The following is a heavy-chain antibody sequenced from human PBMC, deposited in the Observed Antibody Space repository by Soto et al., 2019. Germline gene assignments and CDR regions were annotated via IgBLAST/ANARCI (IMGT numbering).Heavy chain of an antibody. J-gene: IGHJ6*02. CDR3: ARPIAARPVGGGYYYYGMDV. D-gene: IGHD6-13*01. CDR1: GGTFSSYA. Sequence: QVQLVQSGAEVKKPGSSVKVSCKASGGTFSSYAISWVRQAPGQGLEWMGGIIPIFGTANYAQKFQGRVTITADESTSTAYMELSSLRSEDTAVYYCARPIAARPVGGGYYYYGMDVWGQWTTVTVSS. V-gene: IGHV1-69*01. CDR2: IIPIFGTA.